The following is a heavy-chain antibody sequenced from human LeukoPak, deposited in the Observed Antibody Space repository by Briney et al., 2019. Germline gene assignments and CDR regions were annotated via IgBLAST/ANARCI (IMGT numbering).Heavy chain of an antibody. CDR3: ARGYSGYDSADY. Sequence: SVKVSCKASGGTFSSYAISWVRQAPGQGLEWMGGIIPIFGTANYAQKFQGRVTITTDESTSTAYMELSSLRSEDTAVYYCARGYSGYDSADYWGQGTLDTVSS. J-gene: IGHJ4*02. D-gene: IGHD5-12*01. CDR1: GGTFSSYA. V-gene: IGHV1-69*05. CDR2: IIPIFGTA.